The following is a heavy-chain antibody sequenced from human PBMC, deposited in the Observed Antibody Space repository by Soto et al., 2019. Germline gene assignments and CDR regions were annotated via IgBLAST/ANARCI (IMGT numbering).Heavy chain of an antibody. CDR3: ARDRSYYYDSSGYYDY. CDR2: ISAYNGNT. J-gene: IGHJ4*02. CDR1: GYTFTSYG. D-gene: IGHD3-22*01. Sequence: QVQLVQSGAEVKKPGASVKVSCKASGYTFTSYGISWVRQAPGQGLEWMGWISAYNGNTNYAHKLQGRVTMTTDTSTSTAYMELRSLRSDDTAGYYCARDRSYYYDSSGYYDYWGQGTMVTVSS. V-gene: IGHV1-18*01.